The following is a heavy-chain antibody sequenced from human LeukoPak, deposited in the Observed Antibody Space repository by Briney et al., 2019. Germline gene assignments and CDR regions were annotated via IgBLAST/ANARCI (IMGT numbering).Heavy chain of an antibody. J-gene: IGHJ6*03. CDR2: ISGSGGST. V-gene: IGHV3-23*01. Sequence: GGSLRLSCAASGFTFSSYAMSWVRQAPGKGLEWVSAISGSGGSTYYADSVKGRFTISRDNSKNTLYLQMNSLRAEDTAVYYCAKDYSPSGCCSGGSCYSYYYYYYYMDVWGKGTTVTVSS. CDR3: AKDYSPSGCCSGGSCYSYYYYYYYMDV. D-gene: IGHD2-15*01. CDR1: GFTFSSYA.